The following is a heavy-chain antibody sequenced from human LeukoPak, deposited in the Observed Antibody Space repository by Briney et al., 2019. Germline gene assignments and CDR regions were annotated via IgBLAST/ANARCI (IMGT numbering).Heavy chain of an antibody. CDR1: GYTFTSYG. Sequence: GASVKVSCKASGYTFTSYGISWVRQAPGQGLEWMGWISAYNGNTNYAQKFQGRVAMTADTSTSTAYMDLRSLRSDDTAIYYCARAGFTSVRGAKDYWGQGTLVTVSS. D-gene: IGHD3-10*01. V-gene: IGHV1-18*01. J-gene: IGHJ4*02. CDR2: ISAYNGNT. CDR3: ARAGFTSVRGAKDY.